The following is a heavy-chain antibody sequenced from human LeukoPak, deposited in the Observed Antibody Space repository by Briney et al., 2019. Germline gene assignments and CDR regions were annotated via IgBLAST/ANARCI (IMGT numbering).Heavy chain of an antibody. V-gene: IGHV4-34*01. Sequence: SETLSLTCAVYGGSFSGYYWSWIRQPPGKGLEWIGEINHSGSTNYNPSLKSRVTISVDTSKNQFSLKLSSVTAADTAVYYCAISAAADKVDYWGQGTLVTVSS. CDR1: GGSFSGYY. CDR2: INHSGST. J-gene: IGHJ4*02. CDR3: AISAAADKVDY. D-gene: IGHD6-13*01.